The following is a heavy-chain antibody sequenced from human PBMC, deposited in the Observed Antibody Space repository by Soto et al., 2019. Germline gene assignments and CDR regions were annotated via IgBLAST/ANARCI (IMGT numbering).Heavy chain of an antibody. CDR3: ARDPPNDKTQLDYGMDV. J-gene: IGHJ6*02. Sequence: EVQLLESGGGLGQGGGSLRLSCAASGFTFSSYTMNWVRQAPGKGLEWVSLISARGGSTYYADSVKGRFTISRDNSKNTRYLQMNSLRAEDTGVYYCARDPPNDKTQLDYGMDVWGQGTAVTVSS. V-gene: IGHV3-23*01. CDR1: GFTFSSYT. CDR2: ISARGGST. D-gene: IGHD2-2*01.